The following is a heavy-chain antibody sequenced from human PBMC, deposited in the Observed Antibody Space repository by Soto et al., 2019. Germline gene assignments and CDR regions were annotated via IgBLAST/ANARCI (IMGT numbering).Heavy chain of an antibody. CDR3: ARGNRPPTYYFDY. D-gene: IGHD6-6*01. CDR1: GYSFTSHW. V-gene: IGHV5-51*01. Sequence: EVQLVQSGAEVIKPGESLKISCKGSGYSFTSHWIGWVRQMPGRGLELMGIMYPGDSDTRYSPSFRGQVTISADKSISTAYLQWSSLKASDTAMYYCARGNRPPTYYFDYWGQGTLVTVSS. CDR2: MYPGDSDT. J-gene: IGHJ4*02.